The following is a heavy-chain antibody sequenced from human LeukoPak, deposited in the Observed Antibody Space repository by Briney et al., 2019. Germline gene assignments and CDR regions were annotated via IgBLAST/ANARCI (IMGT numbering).Heavy chain of an antibody. V-gene: IGHV1-69*01. CDR3: ARDRGAHSGYDSDFDY. J-gene: IGHJ4*02. CDR2: IIPIFGTT. Sequence: SVKVSRKASGGTFSSYAISWGRQAPGQGRERMGGIIPIFGTTNNAQKLPGRVTTTPDAYTSTAYMELSSLRSEDTGVYYCARDRGAHSGYDSDFDYWGQGTLVTVSS. D-gene: IGHD5-12*01. CDR1: GGTFSSYA.